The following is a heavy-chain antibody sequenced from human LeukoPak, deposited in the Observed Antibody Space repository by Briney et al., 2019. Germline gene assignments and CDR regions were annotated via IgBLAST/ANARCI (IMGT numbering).Heavy chain of an antibody. J-gene: IGHJ4*02. CDR3: VREGITKAFDL. D-gene: IGHD1-14*01. Sequence: ASVKVSCKASGFTFTDYYMHWVRLAPGLGLEWMGYINPHSGVTSFPQKFRGRVTLTTDTSISAAYMELSSLISDDTAMYYCVREGITKAFDLWGQGALVTVSS. CDR2: INPHSGVT. V-gene: IGHV1-2*02. CDR1: GFTFTDYY.